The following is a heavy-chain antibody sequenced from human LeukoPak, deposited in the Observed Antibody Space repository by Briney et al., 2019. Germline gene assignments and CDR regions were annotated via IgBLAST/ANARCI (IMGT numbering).Heavy chain of an antibody. D-gene: IGHD5-12*01. J-gene: IGHJ4*02. CDR2: ISGSGGST. V-gene: IGHV3-23*01. CDR1: GFTFSSYA. Sequence: PGGSLRLSCAASGFTFSSYAMSWVRQAPGKGLEWVSAISGSGGSTYYADSVKGRFTISRDNSKNTLCLQMNSLRAEDTAVYYCAKPNSGYDYHFDYWGQGTLVTVSS. CDR3: AKPNSGYDYHFDY.